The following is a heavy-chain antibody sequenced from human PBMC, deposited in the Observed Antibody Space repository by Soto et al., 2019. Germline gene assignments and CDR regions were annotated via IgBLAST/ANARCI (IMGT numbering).Heavy chain of an antibody. CDR2: IALDSTTR. J-gene: IGHJ4*02. V-gene: IGHV3-7*01. CDR3: ASIKPGGYDYFAY. D-gene: IGHD2-8*02. CDR1: GLIFSNLW. Sequence: EVQLVESGGDLVQPGGSLRLSCAASGLIFSNLWMTWVHQAPGKGLEGVANIALDSTTRVYVDSVKGRFTISRDNAKNYLYLQMNILRVEDTAAYYCASIKPGGYDYFAYWGQGTQVTVSS.